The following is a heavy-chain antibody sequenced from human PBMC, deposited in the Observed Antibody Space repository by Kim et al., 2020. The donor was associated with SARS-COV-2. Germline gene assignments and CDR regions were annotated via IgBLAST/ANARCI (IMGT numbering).Heavy chain of an antibody. CDR3: ARFWDSRVSPFDY. CDR1: GFSFSDYY. J-gene: IGHJ4*02. Sequence: GGSLRLSCAASGFSFSDYYMRWVRQAPGKGLECVSFISGSGSSIYYADSVKGRFTISRDNAKNSLYLQMDSLRAEDTAVYYCARFWDSRVSPFDYWGQGTLVSVSS. V-gene: IGHV3-11*01. D-gene: IGHD3-16*01. CDR2: ISGSGSSI.